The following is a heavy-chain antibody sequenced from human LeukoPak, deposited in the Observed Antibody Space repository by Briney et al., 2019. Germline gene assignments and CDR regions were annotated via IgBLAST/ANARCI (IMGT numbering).Heavy chain of an antibody. CDR2: IYYSGNT. J-gene: IGHJ5*02. V-gene: IGHV4-61*01. CDR1: GASVSSGYYY. Sequence: KPSETLSLTCTVSGASVSSGYYYWSWIRQPPGKGLEWMGYIYYSGNTNYNPSLKSRVTISVDTSNNQFSLKLNSVTAADTAVYYCARPGEVVPDVSFDPWGQGILVTVSS. CDR3: ARPGEVVPDVSFDP. D-gene: IGHD2-2*01.